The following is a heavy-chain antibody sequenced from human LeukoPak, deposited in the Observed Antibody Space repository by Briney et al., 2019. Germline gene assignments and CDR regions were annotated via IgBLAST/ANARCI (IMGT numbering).Heavy chain of an antibody. CDR3: AKDYYYDSSGYLIY. D-gene: IGHD3-22*01. Sequence: GGSLRLSCAASGFTFSSYAMSWVRQAPGKGLEWVLAISGSGGGTYYADSAKGRFTISRDNSKNTLYLQMNSLRAEDTAVYYCAKDYYYDSSGYLIYWGQGTLVTVSS. V-gene: IGHV3-23*01. J-gene: IGHJ4*02. CDR2: ISGSGGGT. CDR1: GFTFSSYA.